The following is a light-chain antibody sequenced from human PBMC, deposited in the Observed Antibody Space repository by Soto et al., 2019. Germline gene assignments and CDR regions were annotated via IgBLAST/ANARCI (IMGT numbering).Light chain of an antibody. J-gene: IGKJ1*01. V-gene: IGKV3-20*01. CDR3: QQYDSTPPT. CDR2: GAS. Sequence: EIVLTQSPGTLSLSPGDRATLSCRASQSVNSNYLAWYQRKPGQAPRLLIYGASNRATDIPYRFSASGSGTDFTLTITRLEAEDFAVYYCQQYDSTPPTLGPGTKVEVK. CDR1: QSVNSNY.